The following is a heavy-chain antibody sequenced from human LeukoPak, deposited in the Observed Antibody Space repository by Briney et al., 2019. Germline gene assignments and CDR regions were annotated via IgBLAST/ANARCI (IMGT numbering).Heavy chain of an antibody. CDR3: AREDYYFDSSGTHYFDY. Sequence: PGGSLRLSCAASGFTFSSYWMSWVRQAPGKGLEWVSVIYSGVSTYHADSVKGRFTISRDDSKNTLFLQMNSLRAEDTAVYYCAREDYYFDSSGTHYFDYWGQGTLVTVSS. CDR1: GFTFSSYW. D-gene: IGHD3-22*01. V-gene: IGHV3-66*01. CDR2: IYSGVST. J-gene: IGHJ4*02.